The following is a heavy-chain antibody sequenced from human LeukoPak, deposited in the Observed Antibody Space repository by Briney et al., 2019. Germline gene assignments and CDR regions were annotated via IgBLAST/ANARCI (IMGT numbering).Heavy chain of an antibody. V-gene: IGHV3-30-3*01. Sequence: PGRSLRLSCAASGFTFSSYAMHWVRQAPGKGLEWVAVISYDGSNKYYADSVKGRFTISRDNSKNTLYLQMNSLRAEDTAVYYCATGRDGYNLDYWGLGTLVTVSS. D-gene: IGHD5-24*01. CDR3: ATGRDGYNLDY. J-gene: IGHJ4*02. CDR2: ISYDGSNK. CDR1: GFTFSSYA.